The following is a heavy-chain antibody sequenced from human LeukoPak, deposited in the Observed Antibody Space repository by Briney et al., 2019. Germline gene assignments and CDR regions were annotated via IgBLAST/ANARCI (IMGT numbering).Heavy chain of an antibody. CDR3: ARVLAVAARFDY. CDR2: IYHSGST. J-gene: IGHJ4*02. CDR1: GYSISSGYY. D-gene: IGHD6-19*01. V-gene: IGHV4-38-2*02. Sequence: SETLSLTCTVSGYSISSGYYWGWIRQPPGKGLEWIGSIYHSGSTYYNPSLKSRVTISVDTSKNQFSLKLSSVTAADTAVYYCARVLAVAARFDYWGQGTLVTVSS.